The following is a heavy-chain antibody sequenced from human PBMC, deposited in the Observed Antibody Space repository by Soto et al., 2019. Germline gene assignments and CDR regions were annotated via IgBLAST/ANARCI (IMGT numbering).Heavy chain of an antibody. CDR2: ISSSSSTI. CDR3: ARDISFGPNLGELSFFDY. D-gene: IGHD3-16*02. V-gene: IGHV3-48*01. Sequence: GGSLRLSCAASGFTFSSYSMNWVRQAPGKGLEWVSYISSSSSTIYYADSVKGRFTISRDNAKNSLYLQMNSLRAEDTAVYYCARDISFGPNLGELSFFDYWGQGTLVTVSS. J-gene: IGHJ4*02. CDR1: GFTFSSYS.